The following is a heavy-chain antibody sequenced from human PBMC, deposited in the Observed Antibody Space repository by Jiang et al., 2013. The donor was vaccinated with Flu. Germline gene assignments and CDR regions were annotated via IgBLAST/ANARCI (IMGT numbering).Heavy chain of an antibody. CDR2: SYT. D-gene: IGHD6-13*01. Sequence: SYTNYSPSFQGHVTISADKSISTAYLQWSSLKASDTAMYYCARQLTAAGSDYWGQGTLVTVSS. J-gene: IGHJ4*02. CDR3: ARQLTAAGSDY. V-gene: IGHV5-10-1*01.